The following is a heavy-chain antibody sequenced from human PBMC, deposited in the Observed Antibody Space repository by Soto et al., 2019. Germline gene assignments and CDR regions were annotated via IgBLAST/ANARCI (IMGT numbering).Heavy chain of an antibody. J-gene: IGHJ4*02. D-gene: IGHD3-10*01. CDR3: ARSLWFGELYYFDY. CDR2: IYYSGST. CDR1: GGSISSSSYY. Sequence: PSETLSFTCTVSGGSISSSSYYWGWIRQPPGKGLEWIGSIYYSGSTYYNPSLKSRVTISVDTSKNQFSLKLSSVTAADTAVYYCARSLWFGELYYFDYWGQGTLVTVSS. V-gene: IGHV4-39*01.